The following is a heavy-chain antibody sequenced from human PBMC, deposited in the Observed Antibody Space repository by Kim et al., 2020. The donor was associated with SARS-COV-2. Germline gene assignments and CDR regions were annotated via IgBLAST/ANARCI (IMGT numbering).Heavy chain of an antibody. D-gene: IGHD2-8*01. V-gene: IGHV3-7*03. Sequence: GGSLRLSCAASGFTFNYCWMTWVRQAPGKGLEWVANINQDGSEKYYVDSVKGRFTISRDNAKNSLFLQMNSLGAEDTAIYYCARAYEPGTVDYWGQGTLVTVSS. CDR1: GFTFNYCW. CDR2: INQDGSEK. J-gene: IGHJ4*02. CDR3: ARAYEPGTVDY.